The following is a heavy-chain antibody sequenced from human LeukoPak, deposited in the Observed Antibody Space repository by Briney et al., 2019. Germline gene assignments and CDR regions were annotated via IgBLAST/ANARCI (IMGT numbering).Heavy chain of an antibody. D-gene: IGHD5-24*01. CDR3: ARQTSVEMATPAAFDI. CDR1: GGTFSSYA. CDR2: IIPILGIA. V-gene: IGHV1-69*04. J-gene: IGHJ3*02. Sequence: SVKVSCKASGGTFSSYAISWVRQAPGQGLEWVGRIIPILGIANYAQKFQGRVTITADKSTSTAYMELSSLRSEDTAVYYCARQTSVEMATPAAFDIWGQGTMVTVSS.